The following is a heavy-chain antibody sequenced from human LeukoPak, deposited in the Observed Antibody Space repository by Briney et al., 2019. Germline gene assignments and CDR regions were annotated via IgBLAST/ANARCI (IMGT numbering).Heavy chain of an antibody. D-gene: IGHD3-9*01. CDR3: AREALTGYYTKSKHWFNP. J-gene: IGHJ5*02. V-gene: IGHV1-46*01. CDR2: INPSGGST. CDR1: GYTFTSYY. Sequence: GASVKVSCKASGYTFTSYYMHWVRQAPGQGLEWMGIINPSGGSTSYAQKFQGRVTISVDTSKNQFSLKLSSVTAADTAVYYCAREALTGYYTKSKHWFNPWGQGTLVTVSS.